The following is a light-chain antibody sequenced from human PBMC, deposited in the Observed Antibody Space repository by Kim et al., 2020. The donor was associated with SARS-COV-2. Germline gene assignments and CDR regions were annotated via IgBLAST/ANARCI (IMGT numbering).Light chain of an antibody. J-gene: IGKJ1*01. CDR2: AAS. V-gene: IGKV1-27*01. CDR1: QGINNY. CDR3: QEYNSAPWT. Sequence: DIQMTQSPSSLSASVGDRVTITCRASQGINNYLAWYQQKPGTAPKLLISAASALQSGVPSRFSGSGSGTDFTLTISSLQPEDVATYCCQEYNSAPWTFGLGTKVDIK.